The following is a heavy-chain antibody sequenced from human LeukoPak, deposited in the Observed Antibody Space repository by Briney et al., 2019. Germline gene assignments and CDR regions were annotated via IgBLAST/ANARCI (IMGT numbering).Heavy chain of an antibody. CDR3: ARGDFWSGYSGYYFDY. CDR2: ISPYNGNT. CDR1: GYTFTSYD. V-gene: IGHV1-18*01. D-gene: IGHD3-3*01. J-gene: IGHJ4*02. Sequence: GASVKVSCKASGYTFTSYDISWVRQAPGQGLEWRGWISPYNGNTNYAQKLQGRVTMTTDTSTSTAYMELRSLRSDDTAVYYCARGDFWSGYSGYYFDYWGQGTLVTVSS.